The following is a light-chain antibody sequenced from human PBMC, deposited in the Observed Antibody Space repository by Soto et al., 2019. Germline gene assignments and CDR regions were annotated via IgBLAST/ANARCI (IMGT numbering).Light chain of an antibody. V-gene: IGKV1-5*01. CDR1: RPMGSW. J-gene: IGKJ2*01. Sequence: DIQLTQSPSTLSASVGDKVAITCRASRPMGSWLAWYQHKPGMAPKFLMHDASVLGSGVSPRFTGSGFGTEVTLTINNLQPDDFATYYCHQYYEYPYTFGQGTKLEIK. CDR2: DAS. CDR3: HQYYEYPYT.